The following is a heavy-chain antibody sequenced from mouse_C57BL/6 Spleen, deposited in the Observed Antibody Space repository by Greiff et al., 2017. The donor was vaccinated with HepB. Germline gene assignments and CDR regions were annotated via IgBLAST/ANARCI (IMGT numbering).Heavy chain of an antibody. J-gene: IGHJ2*01. Sequence: EVMLVESGGGLVQPGGSLKLSCAASGFTFSDYYMYWVRQTPEKRLEWVAYISNGGGSTYYPDTVKGRFTISRDNAKNTLYLQMSRLKSEDTAMYYCARHYGSFDYWGQGTTLTVSS. CDR2: ISNGGGST. CDR1: GFTFSDYY. V-gene: IGHV5-12*01. CDR3: ARHYGSFDY. D-gene: IGHD1-1*01.